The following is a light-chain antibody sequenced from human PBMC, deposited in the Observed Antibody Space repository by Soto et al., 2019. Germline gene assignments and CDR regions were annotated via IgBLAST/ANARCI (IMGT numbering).Light chain of an antibody. V-gene: IGKV3-11*01. J-gene: IGKJ1*01. CDR1: QSVSSY. Sequence: EIVLTQSPATLSLSPGERATLSCRASQSVSSYLAWYQQKSGQAPRLLIYDAPNRATGIPARFSGSASGTDFTLTISSLEPEDFAVYYCQQRSNWPWTFGQGTKVDIK. CDR2: DAP. CDR3: QQRSNWPWT.